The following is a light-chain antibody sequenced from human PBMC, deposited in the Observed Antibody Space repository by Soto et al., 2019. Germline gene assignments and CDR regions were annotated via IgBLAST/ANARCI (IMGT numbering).Light chain of an antibody. CDR2: WAS. V-gene: IGKV4-1*01. CDR3: QQYYTPPFT. CDR1: QSVLYSSNNKNY. J-gene: IGKJ3*01. Sequence: DIVMTQSPDSLAVSLGERATMNCMSSQSVLYSSNNKNYLAWYQQKPGQPPKLLIYWASTRESGVPDRFSGSGSGTDFTLTVSSLQAEDVAVYYCQQYYTPPFTFGPGTKVDIK.